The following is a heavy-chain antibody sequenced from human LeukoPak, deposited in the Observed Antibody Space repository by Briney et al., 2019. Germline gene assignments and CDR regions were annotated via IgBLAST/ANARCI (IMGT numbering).Heavy chain of an antibody. CDR1: GFTFSSYW. CDR3: ARIPYSRTVSSGYYSVFYYFDY. D-gene: IGHD3-22*01. CDR2: IKQDGSEK. Sequence: GGSLRLSCAASGFTFSSYWMSWVRQAPGKGLEWVANIKQDGSEKYYVDSVKGRFTISRDNAKNSLYLQMNSLRAEDTAVYYCARIPYSRTVSSGYYSVFYYFDYWGQGTLVTVSS. V-gene: IGHV3-7*01. J-gene: IGHJ4*02.